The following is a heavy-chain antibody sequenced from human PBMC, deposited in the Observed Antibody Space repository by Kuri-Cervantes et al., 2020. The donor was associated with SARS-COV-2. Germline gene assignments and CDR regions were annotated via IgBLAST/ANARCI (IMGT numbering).Heavy chain of an antibody. CDR1: GFTFSSYW. D-gene: IGHD6-19*01. J-gene: IGHJ4*02. V-gene: IGHV3-7*01. CDR2: IKQDGSEK. Sequence: GESLKISCAASGFTFSSYWMSWVRQAPGKGLGWVANIKQDGSEKYYVDSVKGRFTISRDNAKNSLYLQMNSLRAEDTAVYYCARDMAVHYYFDYWGQGTLVTVSS. CDR3: ARDMAVHYYFDY.